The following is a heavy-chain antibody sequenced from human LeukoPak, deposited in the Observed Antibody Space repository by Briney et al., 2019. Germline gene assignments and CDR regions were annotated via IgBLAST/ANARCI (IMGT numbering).Heavy chain of an antibody. J-gene: IGHJ4*02. V-gene: IGHV3-21*01. D-gene: IGHD3-10*01. CDR2: ISSSSSYI. CDR1: GFTFSSYS. Sequence: PGGSLRLSCAASGFTFSSYSMNWVRQAPGKGLEWVSSISSSSSYIYYADSVKGRFTISRDNAKNSLYLQMNSLRAEDTAVYYCARDKKWFGESYDYWGQGTLVTVSS. CDR3: ARDKKWFGESYDY.